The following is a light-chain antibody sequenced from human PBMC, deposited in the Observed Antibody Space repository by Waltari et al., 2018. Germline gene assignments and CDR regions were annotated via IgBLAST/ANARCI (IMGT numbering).Light chain of an antibody. CDR1: QSVRRS. V-gene: IGKV3-20*01. CDR3: QKYVCLPAT. CDR2: DAS. Sequence: IVLTQSPGTLPLSPGERVTLSCRASQSVRRSLAWYQQNPGQAPRLLIYDASSRATGIPGRFSGSGFGTDFSLTISRLEPEDSAVYYCQKYVCLPATCGQGTKVEI. J-gene: IGKJ1*01.